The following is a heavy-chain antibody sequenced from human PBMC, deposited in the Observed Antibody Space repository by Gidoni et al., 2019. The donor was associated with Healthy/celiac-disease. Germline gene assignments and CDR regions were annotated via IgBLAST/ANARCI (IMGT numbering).Heavy chain of an antibody. CDR2: ISYDGSNK. Sequence: QVQLVESGGGVVQPGRSLSLHCAAAGFTFSSYAMHWVRQAPGKGLEWVAVISYDGSNKYYADSVKGRFTISRDNSKNTLYLQMNSLRAEDTAVYYCARVTMIVVDPLGGDYWGQGTLVTVSS. CDR1: GFTFSSYA. CDR3: ARVTMIVVDPLGGDY. V-gene: IGHV3-30*04. D-gene: IGHD3-22*01. J-gene: IGHJ4*02.